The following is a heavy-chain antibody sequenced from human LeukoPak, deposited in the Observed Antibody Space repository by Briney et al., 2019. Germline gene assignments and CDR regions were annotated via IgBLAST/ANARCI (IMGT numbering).Heavy chain of an antibody. V-gene: IGHV3-64*01. CDR2: ISTNGGST. CDR3: ARVLRLSWRDGPVSGPDY. D-gene: IGHD5-24*01. CDR1: GFTFSSLA. Sequence: RGSLRLSCAASGFTFSSLAMHWGRQAPGQGLEYVSAISTNGGSTYYENSVPGRFTIPSDNSKDTLYLHMGILSAEDMAVYYCARVLRLSWRDGPVSGPDYWGQGTLVTVSS. J-gene: IGHJ4*02.